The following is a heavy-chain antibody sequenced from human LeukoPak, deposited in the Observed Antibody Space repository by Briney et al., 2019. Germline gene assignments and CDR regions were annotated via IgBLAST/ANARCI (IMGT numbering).Heavy chain of an antibody. CDR3: ARDPGSSSWYRSGMDV. J-gene: IGHJ6*02. D-gene: IGHD6-13*01. V-gene: IGHV3-21*01. Sequence: GGSLRLSCAASGFTFSSYSMNWVRQAPGKGLEWVSSISSSSSYIYYADSVKGRFTISRDNAKNSLYLQMNSLRAEDTAVYYCARDPGSSSWYRSGMDVWGQGTTVTVSS. CDR1: GFTFSSYS. CDR2: ISSSSSYI.